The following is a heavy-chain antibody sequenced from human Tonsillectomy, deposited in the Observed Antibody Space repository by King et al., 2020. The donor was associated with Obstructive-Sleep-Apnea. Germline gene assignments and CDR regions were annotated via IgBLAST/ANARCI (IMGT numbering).Heavy chain of an antibody. J-gene: IGHJ6*02. Sequence: VQLVESGGGVVQPGKSLRLSCAASGFTFSTYGIHWVRQAPGKGLEWVAFIRFDGSNKSYEASVKGRFTISRDNSENTLYLQMNSLRAEDTAVYYCATLPNYDFWSHYSSGGRVDYGMDVWGQGTTVTVSS. CDR2: IRFDGSNK. CDR3: ATLPNYDFWSHYSSGGRVDYGMDV. V-gene: IGHV3-30*02. CDR1: GFTFSTYG. D-gene: IGHD3-3*01.